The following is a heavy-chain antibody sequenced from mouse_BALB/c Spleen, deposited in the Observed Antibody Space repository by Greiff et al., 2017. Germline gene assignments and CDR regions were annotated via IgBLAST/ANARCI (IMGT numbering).Heavy chain of an antibody. D-gene: IGHD2-4*01. CDR1: GYAFSSYW. CDR2: IYPGDGDT. CDR3: ARRGITTTGFAY. Sequence: VKLMESGAELVRPGSSVKISCKASGYAFSSYWMNWVKQRPGQGLEWIGQIYPGDGDTNYNGKFKGKATLTADKSSSTAYMQLSSLTSEDSAVYFCARRGITTTGFAYWGQGTLVTVSA. V-gene: IGHV1-80*01. J-gene: IGHJ3*01.